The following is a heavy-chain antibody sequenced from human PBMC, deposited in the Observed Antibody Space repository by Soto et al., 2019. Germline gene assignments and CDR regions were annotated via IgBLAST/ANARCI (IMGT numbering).Heavy chain of an antibody. V-gene: IGHV1-69*06. Sequence: QVQLVQSGAEVKKPGASVKVSCKASGGTFSSYAISWVRQAPGQGLEWMVGNIPIFGTANYAQKFQGRVTFTADKLTSTAYMEPSSLRSDDTAVSYCAKGGYGTTSGAYWYFDLWGRGTLVTVSS. CDR3: AKGGYGTTSGAYWYFDL. D-gene: IGHD6-25*01. CDR1: GGTFSSYA. J-gene: IGHJ2*01. CDR2: NIPIFGTA.